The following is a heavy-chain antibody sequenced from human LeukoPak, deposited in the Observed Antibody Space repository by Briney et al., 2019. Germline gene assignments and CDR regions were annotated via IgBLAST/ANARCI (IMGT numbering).Heavy chain of an antibody. CDR1: GFTFSSYA. V-gene: IGHV3-30-3*01. CDR3: VRGPAQDHYYGIPDY. CDR2: ISYDGSNK. D-gene: IGHD3-10*01. Sequence: GGSLRLSCAASGFTFSSYAMHWVRQAPGKGLEWVAVISYDGSNKYYADSVKGRFTISRDNSKNTLYLQMNSLRAEDTAVYYCVRGPAQDHYYGIPDYWGQGTLVPVSS. J-gene: IGHJ4*02.